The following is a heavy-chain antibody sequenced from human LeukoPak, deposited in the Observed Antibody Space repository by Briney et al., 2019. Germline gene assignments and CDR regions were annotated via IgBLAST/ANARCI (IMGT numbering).Heavy chain of an antibody. J-gene: IGHJ4*02. CDR1: GFTFSSYA. V-gene: IGHV3-23*01. Sequence: GGSLRLSCAASGFTFSSYAMSWVRQAPGKGLEWVSVISGSGGTTYYADSVKGRFTISRDNSKNMLFLQMSSLRAEDTALYYCAKLTSLYFFDYWGQGTLVTVSS. CDR3: AKLTSLYFFDY. CDR2: ISGSGGTT.